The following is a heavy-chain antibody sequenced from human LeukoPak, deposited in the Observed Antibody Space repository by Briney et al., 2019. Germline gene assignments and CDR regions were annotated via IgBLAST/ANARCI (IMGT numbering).Heavy chain of an antibody. CDR1: GGSISSSSDY. D-gene: IGHD2-15*01. CDR3: ARQLYCSGGSCYSYSWFDP. CDR2: IYYSGST. Sequence: SETLSLTCTVSGGSISSSSDYWGWIRQPPGKGLEWIGSIYYSGSTYYNPSLKSRVTISVDTSKNQFSLKLSPVTAADTAVYYCARQLYCSGGSCYSYSWFDPWGQGTLVTVSP. V-gene: IGHV4-39*01. J-gene: IGHJ5*02.